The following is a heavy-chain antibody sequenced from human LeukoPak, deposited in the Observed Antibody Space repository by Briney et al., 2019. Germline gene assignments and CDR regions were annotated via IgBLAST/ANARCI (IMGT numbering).Heavy chain of an antibody. D-gene: IGHD4-23*01. CDR1: GDSISSGGYS. CDR3: ARVVTPDNWFDP. Sequence: PSETLSLTCAVSGDSISSGGYSWSWIRQPPGKGLEWIGYIYHSGSTYYNPSLKSRVTISVDRSKNQFSLKLSSVTAADTAVYYCARVVTPDNWFDPWGQGTLVTVSS. CDR2: IYHSGST. J-gene: IGHJ5*02. V-gene: IGHV4-30-2*01.